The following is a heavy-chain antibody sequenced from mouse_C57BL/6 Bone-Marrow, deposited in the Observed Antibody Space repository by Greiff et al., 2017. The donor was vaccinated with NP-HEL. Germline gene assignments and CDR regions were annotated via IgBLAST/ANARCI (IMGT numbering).Heavy chain of an antibody. CDR2: IYPRDGST. V-gene: IGHV1-78*01. Sequence: VQLQQSDAELVKPGASVKISCKVSGYTFTDHTIHWMKQRPEQGLEWIGYIYPRDGSTKYNEKFKGKATVTADQSSSTAYMQLNRLTSEDSAVYFCARPFYYYGSKDWYFDVWGTGTTVTVSS. D-gene: IGHD1-1*01. J-gene: IGHJ1*03. CDR3: ARPFYYYGSKDWYFDV. CDR1: GYTFTDHT.